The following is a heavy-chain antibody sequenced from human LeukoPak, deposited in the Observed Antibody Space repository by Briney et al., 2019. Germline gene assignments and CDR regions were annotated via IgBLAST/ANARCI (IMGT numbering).Heavy chain of an antibody. CDR1: GGSFSSYY. Sequence: SETLSLTCTVSGGSFSSYYWSWIRQPPGKGLEWIGYIYYSGSTNYNPSLKSRVTISVDTSKNQFSLKLSSASAAVTAVYYCAAGAPFETYSENWGQGNLVTVSS. CDR2: IYYSGST. V-gene: IGHV4-59*01. D-gene: IGHD3-10*01. J-gene: IGHJ4*02. CDR3: AAGAPFETYSEN.